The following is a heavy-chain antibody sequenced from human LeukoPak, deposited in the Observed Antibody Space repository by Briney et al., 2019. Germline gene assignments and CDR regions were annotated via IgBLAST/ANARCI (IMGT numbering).Heavy chain of an antibody. CDR2: ISGSGGST. V-gene: IGHV3-23*01. D-gene: IGHD3-10*01. CDR3: AKDRDYGSRNGPLPFDY. CDR1: GFTFSSYA. Sequence: GGSLRLPCAASGFTFSSYAMSWVRQAPGKGLEWVSAISGSGGSTYYADSVKGRFTISRDNSKNTLYLQMNSLRAEDTAVYYCAKDRDYGSRNGPLPFDYWGQGTLVTVSS. J-gene: IGHJ4*02.